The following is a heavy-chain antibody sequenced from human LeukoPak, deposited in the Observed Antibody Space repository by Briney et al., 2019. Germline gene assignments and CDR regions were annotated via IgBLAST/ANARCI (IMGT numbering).Heavy chain of an antibody. V-gene: IGHV4-39*07. Sequence: PSETLSLTCTVSGGSISSSSYYWGWIRQPPGKGLEWIGSIYYSGSTYYNPSLKSRVTISVDTSKNQFSLKLSSVTAADTAVYYCARGVVVVAATDYWGQGTLVTVSS. J-gene: IGHJ4*02. CDR3: ARGVVVVAATDY. D-gene: IGHD2-15*01. CDR2: IYYSGST. CDR1: GGSISSSSYY.